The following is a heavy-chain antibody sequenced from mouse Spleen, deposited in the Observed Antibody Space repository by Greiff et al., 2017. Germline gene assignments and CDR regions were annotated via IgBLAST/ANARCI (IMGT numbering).Heavy chain of an antibody. V-gene: IGHV1-26*01. D-gene: IGHD1-2*01. CDR3: ARSQFITSWYFDV. J-gene: IGHJ1*01. CDR1: GYTFTDYY. CDR2: INPNNGGT. Sequence: VQLQQSGPELVKPGASVKISCKASGYTFTDYYMNWVKQSHGKSLEWIGDINPNNGGTSYNQKFKGKATLTVDKSSSTAYMELRSLTSEDSAVYYCARSQFITSWYFDVWGAGTTVTVSS.